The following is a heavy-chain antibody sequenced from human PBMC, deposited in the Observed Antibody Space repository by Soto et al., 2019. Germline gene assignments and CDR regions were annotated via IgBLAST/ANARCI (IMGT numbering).Heavy chain of an antibody. J-gene: IGHJ6*02. CDR1: GFTFSDYY. V-gene: IGHV3-11*03. CDR2: ISSSSSYT. Sequence: GGSLRLSCAASGFTFSDYYMSWIRQAPGKGLEWVSYISSSSSYTNYADSVKGRFTISRDNAKNSLYLQMNSLRAEDTAVYYCARSEGLRRFGELLLDGMDVWGQGTTVTVSS. D-gene: IGHD3-10*01. CDR3: ARSEGLRRFGELLLDGMDV.